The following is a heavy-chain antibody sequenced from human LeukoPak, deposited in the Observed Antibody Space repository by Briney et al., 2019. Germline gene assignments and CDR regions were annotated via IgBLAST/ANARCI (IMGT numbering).Heavy chain of an antibody. V-gene: IGHV4-4*02. D-gene: IGHD5-18*01. J-gene: IGHJ4*02. CDR1: GGSISSSNW. CDR3: ARVWGYSYGSIDY. CDR2: IYHSGST. Sequence: SETLSLTCAVSGGSISSSNWWSWVRQPPGKGLEWIGEIYHSGSTNYNPSLKSRVTISVDKSKNQFSLKLSSVTAADTAVYYCARVWGYSYGSIDYWGQGTLVTVSS.